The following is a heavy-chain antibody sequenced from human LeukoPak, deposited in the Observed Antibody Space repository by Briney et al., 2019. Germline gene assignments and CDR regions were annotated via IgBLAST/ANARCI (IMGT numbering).Heavy chain of an antibody. CDR3: ARDDNWNYVYWFDP. V-gene: IGHV1-2*02. CDR2: INPNSGGT. Sequence: ASVKVSCKASGYTFTGYYMLWVRQAPGQGLEWMGWINPNSGGTNYAQKFQGRVTMTRDTSISTAYMELSRLRSDDTAVYYCARDDNWNYVYWFDPWGQGTLVTVSS. CDR1: GYTFTGYY. D-gene: IGHD1-7*01. J-gene: IGHJ5*02.